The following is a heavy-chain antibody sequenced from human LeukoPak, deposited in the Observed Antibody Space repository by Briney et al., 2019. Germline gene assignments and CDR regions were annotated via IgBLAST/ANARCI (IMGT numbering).Heavy chain of an antibody. CDR1: GGSISSSSYY. CDR3: ARLPHYYGSGSYYSAFDY. CDR2: IYYSGRT. V-gene: IGHV4-39*01. D-gene: IGHD3-10*01. J-gene: IGHJ4*02. Sequence: SETLSLTCTVSGGSISSSSYYWGWIRQPPGKGLEWIGSIYYSGRTYYNPSLKSRVTISVDTSKNQFSLKLSSVTAADTAVYYCARLPHYYGSGSYYSAFDYWGQGTLVTVSS.